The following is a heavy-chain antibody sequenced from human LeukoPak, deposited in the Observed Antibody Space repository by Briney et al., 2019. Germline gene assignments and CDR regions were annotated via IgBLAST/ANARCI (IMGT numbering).Heavy chain of an antibody. J-gene: IGHJ6*03. CDR1: GFTFSSYA. CDR3: ASDPYGSGSYYMDV. CDR2: ISGSGGST. V-gene: IGHV3-23*01. Sequence: GGSLRLSCAASGFTFSSYAMSWVRQAPGKGLEWVSAISGSGGSTYYADSVKGRFTISRDNAKNSLYLQMNSLRAEDTAVYYCASDPYGSGSYYMDVWGKGTTVTVSS. D-gene: IGHD3-10*01.